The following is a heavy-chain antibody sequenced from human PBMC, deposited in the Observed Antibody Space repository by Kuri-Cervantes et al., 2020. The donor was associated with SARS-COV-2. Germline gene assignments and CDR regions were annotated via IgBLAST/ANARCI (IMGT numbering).Heavy chain of an antibody. CDR3: AREKHLWPDSGHNWFDP. CDR2: IYYSGST. CDR1: GGSISSGDYN. Sequence: LRLSCTVSGGSISSGDYNWSWIRQSPGRGLEWIGYIYYSGSTYYNPSLKSRLRISLDVPKNQFSLKLTSVTAADTAVYYCAREKHLWPDSGHNWFDPWGQGTLVTVSS. V-gene: IGHV4-30-4*08. J-gene: IGHJ5*02. D-gene: IGHD5-18*01.